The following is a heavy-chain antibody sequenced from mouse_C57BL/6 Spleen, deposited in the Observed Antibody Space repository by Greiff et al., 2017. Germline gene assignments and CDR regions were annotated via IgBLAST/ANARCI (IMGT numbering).Heavy chain of an antibody. CDR3: ARGAAQAPYYAKDY. V-gene: IGHV1-81*01. CDR2: IYPRSGNT. D-gene: IGHD3-2*02. CDR1: GYTFTSYG. J-gene: IGHJ4*01. Sequence: VMLVESGAELARPGASVKLSCKASGYTFTSYGISWVKQRTGQGLEWIGEIYPRSGNTYYNEKFKGKATLTADKSSSTAYMGLRSLTSEDSAVYFCARGAAQAPYYAKDYWGQGTSVTVSS.